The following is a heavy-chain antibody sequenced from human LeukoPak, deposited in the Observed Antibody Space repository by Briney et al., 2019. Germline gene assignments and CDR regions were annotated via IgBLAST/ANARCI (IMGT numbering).Heavy chain of an antibody. D-gene: IGHD5-18*01. CDR1: GFTFSSYA. V-gene: IGHV3-30-3*01. Sequence: GRSLRLSCAASGFTFSSYAMHWVRQAPGKGLEWVAVISSDGSNKYYADSVKGRFTISRDNSKNTLYLQMNSLRAEDTAVYYCAREYSYGRRLIPYYFDYWGQGTLVTVSS. CDR3: AREYSYGRRLIPYYFDY. J-gene: IGHJ4*02. CDR2: ISSDGSNK.